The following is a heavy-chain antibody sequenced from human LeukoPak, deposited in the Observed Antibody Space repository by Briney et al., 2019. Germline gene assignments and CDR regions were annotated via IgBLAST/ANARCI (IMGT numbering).Heavy chain of an antibody. D-gene: IGHD3-9*01. CDR3: ALVSTYYDILTGYYDAFDI. J-gene: IGHJ3*02. V-gene: IGHV4-4*07. CDR2: IYTSGST. Sequence: SETLSLTCTVSGGSISSYYWSWIRQPAGKGLEWIGRIYTSGSTNYNPSLKSRVTMSVDTSENQFSLKLSSVTAADTAVYYCALVSTYYDILTGYYDAFDIWGQGTMVTVSS. CDR1: GGSISSYY.